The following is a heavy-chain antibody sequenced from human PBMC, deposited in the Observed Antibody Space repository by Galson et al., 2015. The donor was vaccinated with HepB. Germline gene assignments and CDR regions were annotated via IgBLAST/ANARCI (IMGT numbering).Heavy chain of an antibody. V-gene: IGHV1-2*06. CDR2: INPDSGDT. D-gene: IGHD3-10*01. CDR1: GYSFTGYY. CDR3: ARDKKGVHYYYYGMDV. Sequence: SVKVSCKASGYSFTGYYIHWVRQAPGQGLEWMGRINPDSGDTDYAQNFQGRVTMTRDTSISTVYMEMSRLRSDDTAVYYCARDKKGVHYYYYGMDVWGQGTTVTVSS. J-gene: IGHJ6*02.